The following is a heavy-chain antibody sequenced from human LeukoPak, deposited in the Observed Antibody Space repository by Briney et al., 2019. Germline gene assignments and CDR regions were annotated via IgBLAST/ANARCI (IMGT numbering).Heavy chain of an antibody. CDR2: IYSGGST. CDR3: ARDSRVVIPGSSAFDI. CDR1: GFSVSSNY. V-gene: IGHV3-53*01. Sequence: GGSLRLSCAASGFSVSSNYMSWVRQAPGKGLEWVSVIYSGGSTYYADSVKGRFTISRDNFKNTLYLQMNSLRAEDTAVYYCARDSRVVIPGSSAFDIWGQGTMVTVSS. D-gene: IGHD3-3*01. J-gene: IGHJ3*02.